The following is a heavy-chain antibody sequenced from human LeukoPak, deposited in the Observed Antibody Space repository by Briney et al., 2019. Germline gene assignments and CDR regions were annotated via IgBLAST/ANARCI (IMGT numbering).Heavy chain of an antibody. V-gene: IGHV4-59*12. J-gene: IGHJ5*02. CDR2: IYYSGST. Sequence: PETLSLTCTVSGASISSYYWSWIRQPPGKGLEWIGYIYYSGSTNYNPSLKSRVTISQDTSKNQFSLKLSSVTAADTAVYYCARRGGAAAVNWFDPWGQGTLVTVSS. CDR1: GASISSYY. CDR3: ARRGGAAAVNWFDP. D-gene: IGHD6-13*01.